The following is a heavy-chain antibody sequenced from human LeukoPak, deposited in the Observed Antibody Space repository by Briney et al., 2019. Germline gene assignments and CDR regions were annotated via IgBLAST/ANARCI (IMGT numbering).Heavy chain of an antibody. V-gene: IGHV4-59*12. J-gene: IGHJ4*02. CDR2: IYSSGST. CDR1: GGSISSYY. D-gene: IGHD6-13*01. CDR3: GRGGIAAAASGVDY. Sequence: SETLSLTCTVSGGSISSYYWSWIRQPPGKGLEWIGYIYSSGSTNYNPSLKSRVTISVDRSKNQFSLKLSSVTAADTAVYYCGRGGIAAAASGVDYWGQGTLVTVSS.